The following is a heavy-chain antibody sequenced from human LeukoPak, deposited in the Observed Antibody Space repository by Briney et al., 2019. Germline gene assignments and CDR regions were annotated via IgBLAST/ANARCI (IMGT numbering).Heavy chain of an antibody. Sequence: GGSLRLSCAGSGFTFSSHWIGWVRQAPGKGLEWVAHINQDGSQKYYVDSVEGRFAISRDNAKNSLYLQMNSLRAEDTAVYYCAREILSGSYWGQGTLVTVSS. V-gene: IGHV3-7*01. J-gene: IGHJ4*02. D-gene: IGHD1-26*01. CDR2: INQDGSQK. CDR1: GFTFSSHW. CDR3: AREILSGSY.